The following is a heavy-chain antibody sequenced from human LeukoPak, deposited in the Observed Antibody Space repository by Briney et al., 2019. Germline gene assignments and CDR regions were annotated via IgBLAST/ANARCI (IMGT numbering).Heavy chain of an antibody. CDR3: AKDWREDVLLWFGEFPNWFDP. J-gene: IGHJ5*02. CDR1: GFTFSSYG. D-gene: IGHD3-10*01. V-gene: IGHV3-23*01. CDR2: ISGSGGST. Sequence: PGGSLRLSCAASGFTFSSYGMSWVRQAPGKGLGWVSAISGSGGSTYYADSVKGRFTISRDNSKNTLYLQMNSLRAEDTAVYYCAKDWREDVLLWFGEFPNWFDPWGQGTLVTVSS.